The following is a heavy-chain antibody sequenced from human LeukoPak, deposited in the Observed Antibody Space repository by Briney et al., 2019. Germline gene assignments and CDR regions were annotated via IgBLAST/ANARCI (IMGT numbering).Heavy chain of an antibody. D-gene: IGHD6-6*01. CDR1: GGSISSGGYS. CDR3: ARKIRPKGAFDI. J-gene: IGHJ3*02. V-gene: IGHV4-31*03. Sequence: PSETLSLTCTGSGGSISSGGYSWSWIPQHPGRGLEWIGYIYYTGSTFYNPSLKSRVTILVDTSKNQFSLKLSSVTAADTAVYYCARKIRPKGAFDIWGQGTMVTVSS. CDR2: IYYTGST.